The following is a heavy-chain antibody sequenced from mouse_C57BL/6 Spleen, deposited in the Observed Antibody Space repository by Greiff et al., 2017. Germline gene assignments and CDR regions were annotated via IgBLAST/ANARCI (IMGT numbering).Heavy chain of an antibody. CDR3: TAISYYYGSSYDY. Sequence: EVQGVESGVGLVQPGGSMKLSCVASGFTFSNYWMNWVRQSPEKGLEWVAQIRLKSDNYATHYAESVKGRFTISRDDSKSSVYLQMNNLRAEDTGIYYCTAISYYYGSSYDYWGQGTTLTVSS. V-gene: IGHV6-3*01. CDR1: GFTFSNYW. CDR2: IRLKSDNYAT. D-gene: IGHD1-1*01. J-gene: IGHJ2*01.